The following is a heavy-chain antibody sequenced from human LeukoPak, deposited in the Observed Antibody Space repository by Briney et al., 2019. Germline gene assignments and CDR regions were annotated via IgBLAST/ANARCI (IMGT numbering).Heavy chain of an antibody. CDR1: GFTFSSYA. Sequence: GGSLRLSCAASGFTFSSYAMHWVRQAPGKGLEWVAVISYDGSNKYYAASVKGRFTISRDNSKNTLYLQMNSLRAEDTAVYYCARYSSGWSFDYWGQGTLVTVSS. CDR3: ARYSSGWSFDY. V-gene: IGHV3-30*04. CDR2: ISYDGSNK. D-gene: IGHD6-19*01. J-gene: IGHJ4*02.